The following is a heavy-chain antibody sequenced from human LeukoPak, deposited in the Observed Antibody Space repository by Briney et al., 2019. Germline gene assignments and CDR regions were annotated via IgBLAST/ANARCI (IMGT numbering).Heavy chain of an antibody. CDR3: ASGQYSNYAYFDY. J-gene: IGHJ4*02. D-gene: IGHD4-11*01. V-gene: IGHV1-69*05. CDR2: IIPIFGTA. CDR1: GGTFSSYA. Sequence: GASVKVSCKASGGTFSSYAISWVRQAPGQGLEWMGGIIPIFGTAYYAQKFQGRVTITTDESTSTAYMELSSLRSEDTAVYYCASGQYSNYAYFDYWGQGTLVTVSS.